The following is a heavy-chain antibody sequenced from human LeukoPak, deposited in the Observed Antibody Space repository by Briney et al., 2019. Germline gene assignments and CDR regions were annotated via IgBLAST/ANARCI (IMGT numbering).Heavy chain of an antibody. D-gene: IGHD6-13*01. CDR1: GFTFSSYG. V-gene: IGHV3-30*02. Sequence: GGSLRLSCAASGFTFSSYGMHWVRQAPGKGLEWVAFIRYDESNKYYADSVKGRFTISRDNAKNSLYLQMNSLRAEDTALYYCARDPRYSSIPGWFDPWGQGTLVTVSS. CDR2: IRYDESNK. J-gene: IGHJ5*02. CDR3: ARDPRYSSIPGWFDP.